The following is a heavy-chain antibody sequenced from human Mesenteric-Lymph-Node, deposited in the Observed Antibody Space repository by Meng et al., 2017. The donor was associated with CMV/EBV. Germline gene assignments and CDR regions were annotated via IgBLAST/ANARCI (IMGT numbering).Heavy chain of an antibody. CDR2: INTNGNT. D-gene: IGHD3-16*01. Sequence: GGSLRLSCAASRFTFSSSAMTWVRQAPGRGLEWVSTINTNGNTYYADSVKGRFTVSRDNSENTLYLQMNSLRVEDTAVYYCANYAYQSGRRFDPWGQGTLVTVSS. CDR3: ANYAYQSGRRFDP. V-gene: IGHV3-23*01. CDR1: RFTFSSSA. J-gene: IGHJ5*02.